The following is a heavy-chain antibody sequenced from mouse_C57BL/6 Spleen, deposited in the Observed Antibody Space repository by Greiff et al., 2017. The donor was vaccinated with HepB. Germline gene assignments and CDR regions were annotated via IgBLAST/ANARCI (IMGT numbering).Heavy chain of an antibody. D-gene: IGHD2-5*01. Sequence: VQLQQPGAELVKPGASVKLSCKASGYTFTSYWMQWAKQRPGQGLEWIGEIDPSDSYTNYNQKFKGKATLTVDTSSSTAYMQLSSLTSEDSAVYYCASDYSNYSFAYWGQGTLVTVSA. CDR1: GYTFTSYW. V-gene: IGHV1-50*01. CDR2: IDPSDSYT. CDR3: ASDYSNYSFAY. J-gene: IGHJ3*01.